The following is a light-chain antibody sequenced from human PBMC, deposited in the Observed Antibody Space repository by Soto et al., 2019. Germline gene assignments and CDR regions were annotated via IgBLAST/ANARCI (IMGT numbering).Light chain of an antibody. Sequence: EIVLTQSPGTLSLSPGERATLSCRASQSVSRNYLAWYQQKPGQAPRLLIYGASSRATGIPDRFSGSGSGTDFTLTISRLEPEDFEVYYCQQYGSSPRYTFAQGTKVDIK. CDR2: GAS. V-gene: IGKV3-20*01. CDR3: QQYGSSPRYT. J-gene: IGKJ2*01. CDR1: QSVSRNY.